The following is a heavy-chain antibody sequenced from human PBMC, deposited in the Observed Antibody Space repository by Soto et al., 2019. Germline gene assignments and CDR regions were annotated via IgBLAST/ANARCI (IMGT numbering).Heavy chain of an antibody. CDR3: ARDASSGWYPYYYGMDV. Sequence: EVQLVESGGGLVQPGGSLRLSCAASGFTFSSYNMIWVRQAPGKGLEWVSYISSSSSTIYYADSVKRRVTISRDNAKNSLYLQMNSLRDEDTAVYYCARDASSGWYPYYYGMDVWGQGTTVTVSS. V-gene: IGHV3-48*02. CDR1: GFTFSSYN. D-gene: IGHD6-19*01. CDR2: ISSSSSTI. J-gene: IGHJ6*02.